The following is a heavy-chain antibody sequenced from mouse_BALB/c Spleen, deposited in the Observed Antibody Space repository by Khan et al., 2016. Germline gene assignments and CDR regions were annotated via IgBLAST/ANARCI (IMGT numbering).Heavy chain of an antibody. J-gene: IGHJ3*01. D-gene: IGHD1-1*01. Sequence: EVELVESGGGLVQPGGSLRLSCATSGFTFTDYYMSWVRQPPGKALEWLGFISNKANGYTTEYSASVKVRFTFSSDTSKSILDLQMNTLRAEDSATYYCARDGYGSSYAFAYWGQGTLVTVSA. V-gene: IGHV7-3*02. CDR3: ARDGYGSSYAFAY. CDR2: ISNKANGYTT. CDR1: GFTFTDYY.